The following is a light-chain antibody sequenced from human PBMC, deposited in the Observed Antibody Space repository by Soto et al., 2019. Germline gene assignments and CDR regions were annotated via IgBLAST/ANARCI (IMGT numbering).Light chain of an antibody. V-gene: IGLV2-14*03. J-gene: IGLJ1*01. CDR1: GSDIGTYNY. Sequence: QSVLTQPASVSGSPGQSITISCTGTGSDIGTYNYVSWYQHHPGKAPKFIIYDVTNRPSGVSDRFSGSKSGNTASLTISGLQAEDEADCFCKSYTSASTYVFGTGTKVTVL. CDR2: DVT. CDR3: KSYTSASTYV.